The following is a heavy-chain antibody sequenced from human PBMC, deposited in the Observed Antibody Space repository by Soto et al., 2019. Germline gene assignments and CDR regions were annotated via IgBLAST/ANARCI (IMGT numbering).Heavy chain of an antibody. CDR3: ERDLAYGGNSETFDR. V-gene: IGHV5-51*03. D-gene: IGHD4-17*01. J-gene: IGHJ3*02. CDR2: IYPGDSRT. Sequence: EVQLVQSGAEVKKPGESLKISCKGSGYSFTTYWIAWVRQMPGKGLEWMGIIYPGDSRTTYSPSFQGQVIISADKSISTVYLQCSSLKATDTAMYHCERDLAYGGNSETFDRWGQGTMVTVSS. CDR1: GYSFTTYW.